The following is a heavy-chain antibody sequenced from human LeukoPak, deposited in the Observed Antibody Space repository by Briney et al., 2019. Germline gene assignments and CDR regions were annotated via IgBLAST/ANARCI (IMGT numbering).Heavy chain of an antibody. D-gene: IGHD2-2*01. V-gene: IGHV3-66*01. CDR1: GLTVSSNY. Sequence: PGGSLRLSCAPSGLTVSSNYMSWVRQAPGKGLEWVSVIYSGGSTYYADSVKGRFTISRDKSKNTLYLQMNSLRAEDTAVYYCARALYSLYYFDYWGQGTLVTVSS. J-gene: IGHJ4*02. CDR3: ARALYSLYYFDY. CDR2: IYSGGST.